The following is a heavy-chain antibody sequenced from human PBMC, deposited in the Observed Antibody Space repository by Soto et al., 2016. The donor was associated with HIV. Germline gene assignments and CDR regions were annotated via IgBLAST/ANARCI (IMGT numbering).Heavy chain of an antibody. Sequence: EVQLVESGGGLVQPGGSLRLSCAASGFSSSNYWMHWVRQVPGKGLVWVSRVNEDGSTTTYADSVRGRFTIFRDNAKNTLYLQMNNLRVEDTAIYYCSRDTFGPYDYWGQGTWSPSP. J-gene: IGHJ4*02. V-gene: IGHV3-74*01. CDR1: GFSSSNYW. CDR2: VNEDGSTT. CDR3: SRDTFGPYDY. D-gene: IGHD3-16*01.